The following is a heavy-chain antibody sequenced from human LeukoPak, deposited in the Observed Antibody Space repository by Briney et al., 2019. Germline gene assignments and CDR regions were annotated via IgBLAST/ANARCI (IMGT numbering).Heavy chain of an antibody. CDR3: ARAWVGFMIVVAIDY. J-gene: IGHJ4*02. Sequence: GGSLRLSCAASGFTFSSYSMIWVRQAPGKGLEWVSSISSSSSYIYYADSLKVRFTISRDNAKKSLYLQMNSLGAEDTAVYYCARAWVGFMIVVAIDYWGQGTLVTVSS. D-gene: IGHD3-22*01. V-gene: IGHV3-21*01. CDR1: GFTFSSYS. CDR2: ISSSSSYI.